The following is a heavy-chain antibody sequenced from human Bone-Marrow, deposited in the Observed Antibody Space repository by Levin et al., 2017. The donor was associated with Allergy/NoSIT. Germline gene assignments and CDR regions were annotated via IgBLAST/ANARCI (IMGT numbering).Heavy chain of an antibody. Sequence: PGGSLRLSCAASGFSFSAYAMHWVRQAPGKGLEWVAIIWYGENKKFYGDSVKGRFTISRDNSKNTLYLQMNSLRAEDTAVYYCARGPSITVGSMDFDHWGRGTQVTVSS. CDR1: GFSFSAYA. V-gene: IGHV3-33*01. CDR3: ARGPSITVGSMDFDH. J-gene: IGHJ4*02. D-gene: IGHD6-19*01. CDR2: IWYGENKK.